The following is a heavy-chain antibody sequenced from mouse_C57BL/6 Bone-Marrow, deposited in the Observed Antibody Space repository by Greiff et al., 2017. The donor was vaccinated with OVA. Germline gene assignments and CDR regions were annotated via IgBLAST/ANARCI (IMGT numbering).Heavy chain of an antibody. J-gene: IGHJ2*01. CDR3: ARRPLYGSSFDY. Sequence: EVQLQQSGPELVKPGASVKMSCKASGYTFTDYNMHWVKQSHGKSLEWIGYINPNNGGTSYNQKFKGKATLTVNKSSSTAYMELRSLTSEDSAVYYCARRPLYGSSFDYWGQGTTLTVSS. CDR1: GYTFTDYN. V-gene: IGHV1-22*01. D-gene: IGHD1-1*01. CDR2: INPNNGGT.